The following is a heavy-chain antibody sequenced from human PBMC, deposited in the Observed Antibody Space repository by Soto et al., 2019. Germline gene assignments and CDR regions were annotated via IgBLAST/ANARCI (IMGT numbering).Heavy chain of an antibody. CDR2: IYYSGST. Sequence: PSETLSLTCTVSGGSISSGDYYWSWIRQPPGKGLEWIGYIYYSGSTYYNPSPKSRVTISVDTSKNQFSLKLSSVTAADTAVYYCARAVMHYTPNWFDPWGQGTLVTVSS. CDR3: ARAVMHYTPNWFDP. CDR1: GGSISSGDYY. V-gene: IGHV4-30-4*01. J-gene: IGHJ5*02. D-gene: IGHD2-21*01.